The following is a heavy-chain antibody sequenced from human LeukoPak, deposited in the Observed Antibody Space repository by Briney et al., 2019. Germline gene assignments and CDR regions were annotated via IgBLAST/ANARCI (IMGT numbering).Heavy chain of an antibody. CDR2: ISSSSSTI. Sequence: PGGSLRLSCAASGFTFSSYGMNWVRQAPGKGLEWVSYISSSSSTIYYADSVKGRFTISRDDAKNSLYLQMNSLRAEDTAVYYCARDFGRGCSGCSEYYMDVWGKGTTVTVSS. D-gene: IGHD2-15*01. V-gene: IGHV3-48*01. CDR3: ARDFGRGCSGCSEYYMDV. CDR1: GFTFSSYG. J-gene: IGHJ6*03.